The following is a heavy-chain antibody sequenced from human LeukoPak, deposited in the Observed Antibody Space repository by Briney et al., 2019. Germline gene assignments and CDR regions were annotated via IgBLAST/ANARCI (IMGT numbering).Heavy chain of an antibody. D-gene: IGHD3-10*01. Sequence: ASVKVSCKASGSTFTNYDINWVRQATGQGLEWMGWMNPINGNTGYAQKFQGRVTMTRATSISTAYMELRSLASEDTAVYYCVRDGEGVAISVNYWFDPWGQGTLVTVSS. CDR1: GSTFTNYD. J-gene: IGHJ5*02. V-gene: IGHV1-8*01. CDR3: VRDGEGVAISVNYWFDP. CDR2: MNPINGNT.